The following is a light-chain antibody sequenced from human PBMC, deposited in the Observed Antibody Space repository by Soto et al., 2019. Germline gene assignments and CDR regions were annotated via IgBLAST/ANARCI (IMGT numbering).Light chain of an antibody. CDR1: QSVSSN. V-gene: IGKV3-15*01. J-gene: IGKJ2*01. CDR2: GAS. Sequence: EIVMTQSPATLSVSPGERATLSCRASQSVSSNLAGYQQKPGQAPRLLLYGASTRATGIPARFSGSGSGTEFTLTISSLQSEDFAVYYCQQYNNWPLYTFGQGTKLEIK. CDR3: QQYNNWPLYT.